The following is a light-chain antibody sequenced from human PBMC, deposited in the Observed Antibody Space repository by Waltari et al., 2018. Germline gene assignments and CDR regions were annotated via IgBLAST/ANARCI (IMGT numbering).Light chain of an antibody. CDR1: SGGIDLSH. CDR3: QSYDATTQV. J-gene: IGLJ3*02. CDR2: QDY. V-gene: IGLV6-57*03. Sequence: NFMLTQPHSVSESPGKTVTITCTRSSGGIDLSHVQGYRQRPGSAPTTLIYQDYRRPSGVPDRFSGYIAISSNSASLTIARLEPEDEADYYCQSYDATTQVFGGGTKLTVL.